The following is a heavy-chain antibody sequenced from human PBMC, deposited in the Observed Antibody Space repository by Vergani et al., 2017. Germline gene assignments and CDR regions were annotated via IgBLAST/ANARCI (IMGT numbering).Heavy chain of an antibody. V-gene: IGHV1-18*01. CDR2: ISAYNGNT. CDR3: ARDSRPYSGSGNLTGYDAFHI. D-gene: IGHD7-27*01. Sequence: QVQLVQSGAEVKKPGASVKVSCKASGYTFTSYGISWVRQAPGQGLEWMGWISAYNGNTNYEQKLQGRVTMTRDTSISTAYMELSRLRSDDTAVYYCARDSRPYSGSGNLTGYDAFHIWGQGTMVTVSS. J-gene: IGHJ3*02. CDR1: GYTFTSYG.